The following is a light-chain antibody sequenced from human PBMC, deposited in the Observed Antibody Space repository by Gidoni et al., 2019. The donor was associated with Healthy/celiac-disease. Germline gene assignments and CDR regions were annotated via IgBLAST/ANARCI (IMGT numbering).Light chain of an antibody. CDR2: DAS. CDR1: QDISNY. Sequence: DIQMTQSPSSLSASVGDRVTITCQASQDISNYLNWYQQKPGKAPKLLNYDASNLETGVPSRFSGSGSGTDFTVTISRLQPEDIATYYCQQYDNLLLTFGGGTKVEIK. V-gene: IGKV1-33*01. J-gene: IGKJ4*01. CDR3: QQYDNLLLT.